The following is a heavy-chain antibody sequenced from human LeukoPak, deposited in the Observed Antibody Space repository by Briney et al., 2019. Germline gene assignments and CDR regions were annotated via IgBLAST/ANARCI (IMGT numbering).Heavy chain of an antibody. CDR3: ARDRDFYYYDSSGPPDY. D-gene: IGHD3-22*01. V-gene: IGHV3-33*08. CDR2: IWYDGSNK. J-gene: IGHJ4*02. CDR1: GFTFSSYS. Sequence: GGSLRLSCAASGFTFSSYSMNWVRQAPGKGLEWVAVIWYDGSNKYYADSVKGRFTISRDNSKNTLYLQMNSLRAEDTAVYYCARDRDFYYYDSSGPPDYWGQGTLVTVSS.